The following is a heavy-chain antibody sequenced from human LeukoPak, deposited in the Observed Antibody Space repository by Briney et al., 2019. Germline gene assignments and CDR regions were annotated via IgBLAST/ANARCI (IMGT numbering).Heavy chain of an antibody. CDR1: GDSVSSNSAA. J-gene: IGHJ4*02. Sequence: SQTLSLTCAISGDSVSSNSAAWNWIRQSPSRGLEWLGRTYYRSKWYNDYAVSVKSRITINPDTSKNQFSLQLNSVTPEDTAVYYCARTYYYDSSGYYSLKHFDYRGQGTLVTVSS. D-gene: IGHD3-22*01. V-gene: IGHV6-1*01. CDR3: ARTYYYDSSGYYSLKHFDY. CDR2: TYYRSKWYN.